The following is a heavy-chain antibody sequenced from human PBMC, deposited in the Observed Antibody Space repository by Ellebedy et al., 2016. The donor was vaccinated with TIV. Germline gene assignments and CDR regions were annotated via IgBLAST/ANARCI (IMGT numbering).Heavy chain of an antibody. J-gene: IGHJ5*02. D-gene: IGHD4-23*01. CDR3: ARLKLPGGNFYENWFDP. V-gene: IGHV4-30-4*01. CDR2: IYYTGTT. CDR1: GGSIMSGGYY. Sequence: SETLSLTXTVSGGSIMSGGYYWSWIRQHPGKGLEWIGYIYYTGTTYYNPSLKSRVTISVDTSKNQFSLKLSSVTAADTAVYYCARLKLPGGNFYENWFDPWGQGTLVTVSS.